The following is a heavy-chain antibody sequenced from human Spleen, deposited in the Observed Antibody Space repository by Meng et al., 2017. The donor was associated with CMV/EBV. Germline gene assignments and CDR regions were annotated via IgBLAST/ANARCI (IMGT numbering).Heavy chain of an antibody. V-gene: IGHV3-21*04. CDR2: ISSSGDYI. J-gene: IGHJ2*01. Sequence: FTFSAYRMNWLRQAPGKGLEWVSSISSSGDYIYYTASVKGRFTIFRDNAKKSLYLQMNSLRAEDTALYYCARDYDSSGTTSGYFDLWGRGTLVTVSS. CDR3: ARDYDSSGTTSGYFDL. CDR1: FTFSAYR. D-gene: IGHD3-22*01.